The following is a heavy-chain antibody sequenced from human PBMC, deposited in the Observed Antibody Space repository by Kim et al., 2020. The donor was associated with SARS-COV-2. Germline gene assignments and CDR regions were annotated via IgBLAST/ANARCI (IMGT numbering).Heavy chain of an antibody. CDR1: GFTFSSYA. J-gene: IGHJ4*02. D-gene: IGHD2-15*01. V-gene: IGHV3-23*01. CDR2: ISGSGGST. CDR3: AKDEVRPIVVVVAATI. Sequence: GGSLRLSCAASGFTFSSYAMSWVRQAPGKGLEWVSAISGSGGSTYYADSVKGRFTISRDNSKNTLYLQMNSLRAEDTAVYYCAKDEVRPIVVVVAATIWGQGTLVTVSS.